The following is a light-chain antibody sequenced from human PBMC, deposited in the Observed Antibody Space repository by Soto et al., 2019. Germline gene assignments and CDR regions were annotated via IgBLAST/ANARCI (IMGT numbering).Light chain of an antibody. J-gene: IGLJ2*01. V-gene: IGLV2-23*03. CDR3: CSYAGSSTFV. Sequence: QSVLTQPPSASGTPGQRVTISCSGSSSNIRINTVNWYQQLPGTAPKLMIYEGSKRPSGVSNRFSGSKSGNTASLTISGLQAEDEADYYCCSYAGSSTFVFGGGTKLTVL. CDR2: EGS. CDR1: SSNIRINT.